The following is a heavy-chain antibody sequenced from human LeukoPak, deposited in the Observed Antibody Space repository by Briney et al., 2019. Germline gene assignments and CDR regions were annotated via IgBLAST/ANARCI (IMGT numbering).Heavy chain of an antibody. Sequence: SETLSLTCTISGDSTSSDRYYGGWVRQPPGKGLEWIGNIYYSGSTYYNPSLKSRVTMSVDTSKNQFSLKLNSVTAADTAVYYFSRGRPYTGGYHLDYWGQGTLVTVSP. J-gene: IGHJ4*02. D-gene: IGHD1-26*01. CDR2: IYYSGST. V-gene: IGHV4-39*01. CDR3: SRGRPYTGGYHLDY. CDR1: GDSTSSDRYY.